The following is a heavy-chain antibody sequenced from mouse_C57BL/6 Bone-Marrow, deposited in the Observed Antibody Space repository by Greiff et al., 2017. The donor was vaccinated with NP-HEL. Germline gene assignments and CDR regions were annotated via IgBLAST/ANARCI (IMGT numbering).Heavy chain of an antibody. J-gene: IGHJ4*01. V-gene: IGHV5-16*01. CDR1: GFTFSDYY. CDR3: AREGGLRRRTYAMDY. CDR2: INYDGSSP. D-gene: IGHD2-4*01. Sequence: EVQRVESEGGLVQPGSSMKLSCTASGFTFSDYYMAWVRQVPEKGLEWVANINYDGSSPYYLDSLKSRFIISRDNAKNILYLQMRSLKSEDTATYYCAREGGLRRRTYAMDYWGQGTSVTVSS.